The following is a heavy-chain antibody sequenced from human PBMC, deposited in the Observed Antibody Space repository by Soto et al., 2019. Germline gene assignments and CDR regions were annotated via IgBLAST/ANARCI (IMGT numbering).Heavy chain of an antibody. V-gene: IGHV1-46*01. CDR3: ARGGHVVVVTAAVDY. D-gene: IGHD2-21*02. CDR2: VNPSGGHT. J-gene: IGHJ4*02. CDR1: GDTFTDYY. Sequence: QVQLVQSGAEVKKPGASVKVSCKASGDTFTDYYIHWVRQAPGQGLEWMGTVNPSGGHTTYAQHFLGRMTMTRDTSTSTLYMELTSLTSEDTAIYYCARGGHVVVVTAAVDYWGQGTVVTVSS.